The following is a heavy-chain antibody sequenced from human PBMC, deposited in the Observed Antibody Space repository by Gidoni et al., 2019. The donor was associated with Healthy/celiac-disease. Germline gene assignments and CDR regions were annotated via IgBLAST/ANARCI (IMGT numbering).Heavy chain of an antibody. CDR1: GFTFRSYA. CDR3: ARSPYYYDSSGYASRAFDI. V-gene: IGHV3-30-3*01. J-gene: IGHJ3*02. CDR2: ISYDGSNK. D-gene: IGHD3-22*01. Sequence: QVQLVVSGGGVVQPGRSMRLSCAAAGFTFRSYAMHWVRQAPGQGLEWVAVISYDGSNKDYADSVKGRFTISRDNSKNTLYLQMNSLRAEDTAVYYCARSPYYYDSSGYASRAFDIWGQGTMVTVSS.